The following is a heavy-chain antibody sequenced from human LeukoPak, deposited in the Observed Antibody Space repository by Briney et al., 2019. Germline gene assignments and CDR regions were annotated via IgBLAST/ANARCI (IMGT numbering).Heavy chain of an antibody. CDR3: AREGRSSWYGGDAFDI. D-gene: IGHD6-13*01. CDR1: GYTFINFY. CDR2: ISAYNGNT. J-gene: IGHJ3*02. Sequence: ASVKVSCKASGYTFINFYMHWVRQAPGQGLEWMGWISAYNGNTNYAQKLQGRVTMTTDTSTSTAYMELRSLRSDDTAVYYCAREGRSSWYGGDAFDIWGQGTMVTVSS. V-gene: IGHV1-18*04.